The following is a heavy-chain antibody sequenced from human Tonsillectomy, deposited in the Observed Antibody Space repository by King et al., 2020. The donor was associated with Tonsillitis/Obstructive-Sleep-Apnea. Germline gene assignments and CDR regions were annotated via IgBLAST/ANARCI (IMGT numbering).Heavy chain of an antibody. V-gene: IGHV3-15*07. CDR2: IKSKTDGGTT. D-gene: IGHD3-3*01. CDR1: GFTFSNAW. CDR3: TTHYNPSTIYDFWGGYYWFIV. J-gene: IGHJ6*02. Sequence: VQLVQSGGGLVKPGGSLRLSCAASGFTFSNAWMNWVRQAPGKGLEWVGRIKSKTDGGTTDYAEPVKGRFTISRDDSKNTLYLQMNSLKTDDTAVYYCTTHYNPSTIYDFWGGYYWFIVWGQGTTVTVSS.